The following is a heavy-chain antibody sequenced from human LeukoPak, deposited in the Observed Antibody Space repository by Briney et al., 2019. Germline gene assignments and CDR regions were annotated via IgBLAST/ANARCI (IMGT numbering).Heavy chain of an antibody. D-gene: IGHD4-17*01. CDR3: AREWDYGDYVGAFDI. J-gene: IGHJ3*02. CDR1: GYTFTSYD. CDR2: INPNSGGT. Sequence: GASVKVSCKASGYTFTSYDVNWVRQATGQGLEWMGWINPNSGGTNYAQEFQGRVTMTRDTSISTAYMELSRLRSDDTAVYYCAREWDYGDYVGAFDIWGQGTMVTVSS. V-gene: IGHV1-2*02.